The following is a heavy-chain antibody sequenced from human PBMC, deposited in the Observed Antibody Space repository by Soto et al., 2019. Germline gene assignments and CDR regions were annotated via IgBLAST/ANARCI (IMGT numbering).Heavy chain of an antibody. CDR2: ISTFKGDT. V-gene: IGHV1-18*01. D-gene: IGHD4-17*01. Sequence: QVQLVQSGAEVKKPGASVKVSCQASGYTFTSYGITWVRQAPGQGLEWMGWISTFKGDTHYAQKPQGRVTMTTDTSTSTAYMELRSLRSDDTAVYYWARVYGDYYFDYWGQGTLVTVSS. J-gene: IGHJ4*02. CDR1: GYTFTSYG. CDR3: ARVYGDYYFDY.